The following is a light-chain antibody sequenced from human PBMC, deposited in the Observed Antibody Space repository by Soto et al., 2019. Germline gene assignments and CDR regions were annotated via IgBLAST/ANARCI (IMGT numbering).Light chain of an antibody. J-gene: IGKJ2*01. V-gene: IGKV3-20*01. CDR2: GAS. Sequence: EIVLTQSPGTLSLSPGERATLSCRASQSVSSTYIAWYQQNPGRAPRLLIYGASSRATGIPDRFSGSGSGTDFTLTISRLEPEDFAVYFCQQYVRSPPFTFGRGTKVEIK. CDR3: QQYVRSPPFT. CDR1: QSVSSTY.